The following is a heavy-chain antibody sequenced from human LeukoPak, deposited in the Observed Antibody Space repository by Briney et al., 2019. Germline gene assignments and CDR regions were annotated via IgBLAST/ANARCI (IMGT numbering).Heavy chain of an antibody. J-gene: IGHJ3*02. CDR3: ARELGGTKTGGFDI. CDR2: IGVAGAHT. V-gene: IGHV3-64*02. CDR1: GFRFSYHD. D-gene: IGHD1-14*01. Sequence: GGSPRLSCAASGFRFSYHDMHWVRQAPGKGLEFVSSIGVAGAHTFYADSVKGRFTISRDNFQSTMYLQMDGLRPEDSAVYYCARELGGTKTGGFDIWGQGTVVTVSS.